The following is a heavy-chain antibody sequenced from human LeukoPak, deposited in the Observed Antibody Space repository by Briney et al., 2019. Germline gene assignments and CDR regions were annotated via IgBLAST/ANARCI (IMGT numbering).Heavy chain of an antibody. CDR3: ANLAAAGTDRYFDL. V-gene: IGHV1-69*04. CDR1: GGTFSSYA. CDR2: IIPILGIA. J-gene: IGHJ2*01. D-gene: IGHD6-13*01. Sequence: ASVKVSCKASGGTFSSYAISWVRQAPGQGLEWMGRIIPILGIAKYAQKFQGRVTITADKSTSTAYMELSSLRSEDTAVYYCANLAAAGTDRYFDLWGRGTLVTVSS.